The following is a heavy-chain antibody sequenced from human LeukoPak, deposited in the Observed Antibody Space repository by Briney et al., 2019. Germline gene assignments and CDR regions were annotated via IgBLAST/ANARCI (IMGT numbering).Heavy chain of an antibody. CDR3: ARVGLELGAFDI. D-gene: IGHD7-27*01. Sequence: ASVKVSCKASGYTFTGYYMYWVRQAPGQGLEWMGWINPNNGGTNYAQKFQGRVTMTRDTSISTAYMELSRLRSDDTAVYYCARVGLELGAFDIWGQGTMVTVSS. CDR1: GYTFTGYY. V-gene: IGHV1-2*02. J-gene: IGHJ3*02. CDR2: INPNNGGT.